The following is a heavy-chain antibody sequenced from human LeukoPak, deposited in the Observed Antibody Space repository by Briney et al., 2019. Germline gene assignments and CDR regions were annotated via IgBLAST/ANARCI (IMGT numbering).Heavy chain of an antibody. J-gene: IGHJ4*02. CDR2: IWYDGSNK. D-gene: IGHD6-19*01. V-gene: IGHV3-33*08. CDR1: GFTVSSNY. CDR3: ARDLSSGLDY. Sequence: GGSLRLSCAASGFTVSSNYMSWVRQAPGKGLEWVAVIWYDGSNKYYADSVKGRFTISRDNSKNTLYLQMNSLRAEDTAVYYCARDLSSGLDYWGQGTLVTVSS.